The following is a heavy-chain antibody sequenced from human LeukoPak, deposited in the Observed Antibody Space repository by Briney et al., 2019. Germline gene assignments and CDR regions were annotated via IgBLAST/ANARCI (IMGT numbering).Heavy chain of an antibody. V-gene: IGHV3-23*01. D-gene: IGHD3-10*01. CDR3: AKGYYASGSSLSAFDS. CDR1: GFTFSSYA. J-gene: IGHJ4*02. CDR2: ITSSGGAT. Sequence: SAGSLRLSCAASGFTFSSYAMSWVRHAPGKGLEWVSVITSSGGATYYADYLKGGFTISRDNSKNTLYLQMNSLRAEDTAVYYCAKGYYASGSSLSAFDSWGQGTLVTVSS.